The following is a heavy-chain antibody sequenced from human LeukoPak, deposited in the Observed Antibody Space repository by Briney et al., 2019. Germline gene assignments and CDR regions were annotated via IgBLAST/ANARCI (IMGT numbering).Heavy chain of an antibody. V-gene: IGHV3-7*01. CDR2: IKEDGSEA. J-gene: IGHJ4*02. Sequence: GGSLRLSCAAAGFTFSRYWMSWVRQATGKGLECVAKIKEDGSEAHYVDSVKGRFTISRDNAKESLYLQMNGLRAEDTAVYYCARGTYWGQGTLVTVSS. CDR3: ARGTY. CDR1: GFTFSRYW.